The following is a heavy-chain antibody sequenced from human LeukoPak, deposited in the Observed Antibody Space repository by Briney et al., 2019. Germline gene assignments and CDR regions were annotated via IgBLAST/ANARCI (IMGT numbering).Heavy chain of an antibody. CDR1: GYTFTSYD. V-gene: IGHV1-8*01. J-gene: IGHJ6*03. D-gene: IGHD2-2*01. CDR2: MNPNSGNT. CDR3: ALDELLSGGYYYYMDV. Sequence: ASVNVSCKPSGYTFTSYDINWVRQATGQGLEWMGWMNPNSGNTDYAQKLQGRVTMTRNTSISTAYMELSSLRSEDTAVYYCALDELLSGGYYYYMDVWGKGTTVTVSS.